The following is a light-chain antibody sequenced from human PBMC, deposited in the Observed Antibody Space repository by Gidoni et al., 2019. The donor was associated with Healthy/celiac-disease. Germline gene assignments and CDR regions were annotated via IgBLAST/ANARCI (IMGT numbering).Light chain of an antibody. V-gene: IGKV3-20*01. CDR2: GAS. CDR1: QRVSSSY. Sequence: EIVLTQSPGTLSLSPRERATLSCRASQRVSSSYLAWYQPKPGQAPRLLIYGASRRATGIPDRFSGSGSGTHFTLTISRLEPEDFAVYYCQQYGSSPPMCSFGQGTKLEIK. J-gene: IGKJ2*04. CDR3: QQYGSSPPMCS.